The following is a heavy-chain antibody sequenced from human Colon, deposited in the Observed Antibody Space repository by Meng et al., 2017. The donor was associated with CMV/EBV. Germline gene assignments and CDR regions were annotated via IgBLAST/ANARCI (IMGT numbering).Heavy chain of an antibody. D-gene: IGHD2-2*01. J-gene: IGHJ5*02. V-gene: IGHV1-69*13. Sequence: SVTVSCKMSGGPFNSNAISWVRQAPGQGLEWMGGLIPIFGTPKYAQKFQGRVTITADASTTTMYMELTSLTSDDTAVYYCARSPLPAALNWFDPWGQGTLVTVS. CDR3: ARSPLPAALNWFDP. CDR2: LIPIFGTP. CDR1: GGPFNSNA.